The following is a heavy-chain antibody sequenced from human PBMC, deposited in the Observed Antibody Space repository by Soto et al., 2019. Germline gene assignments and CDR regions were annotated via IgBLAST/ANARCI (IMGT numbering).Heavy chain of an antibody. CDR1: GYTFTSFG. CDR2: MNPNSGNT. CDR3: VRGFNILTGIDY. Sequence: ASVKVSCKASGYTFTSFGISWVRQATGQGPEWMGWMNPNSGNTGYAQKFQGRVTMTRNTSISTAYMELSSLRSEDTAVYYCVRGFNILTGIDYWGQGTLVTVSS. D-gene: IGHD3-9*01. V-gene: IGHV1-8*01. J-gene: IGHJ4*02.